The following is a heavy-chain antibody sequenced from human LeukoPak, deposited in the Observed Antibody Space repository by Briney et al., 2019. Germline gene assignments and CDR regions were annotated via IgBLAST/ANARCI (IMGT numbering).Heavy chain of an antibody. Sequence: ASVKVSCKASGYTFTGYYMHWVRQAPGQGLEWMGWINPNSGGTNYAQKFQGRVTMTRDTSIGTAYMELSSLRSEDTAVYYCARGYYYDSSGYGPWGQGTLVTVSS. J-gene: IGHJ5*02. CDR3: ARGYYYDSSGYGP. V-gene: IGHV1-2*02. D-gene: IGHD3-22*01. CDR2: INPNSGGT. CDR1: GYTFTGYY.